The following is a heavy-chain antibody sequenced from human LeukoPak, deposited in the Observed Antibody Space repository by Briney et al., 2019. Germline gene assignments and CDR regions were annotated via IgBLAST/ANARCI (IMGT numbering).Heavy chain of an antibody. J-gene: IGHJ5*02. CDR3: ARGWIGSIAVAKGTWFDP. D-gene: IGHD6-19*01. CDR1: GGSFSGYY. V-gene: IGHV4-34*01. Sequence: SETLSLTSAVYGGSFSGYYWSWIPQPPGKGLEWMREINHSGSTNYKPSLKSRVTISVDTSKNQFSLKLSSVTAADTAVYYCARGWIGSIAVAKGTWFDPWGQGTLVTVSS. CDR2: INHSGST.